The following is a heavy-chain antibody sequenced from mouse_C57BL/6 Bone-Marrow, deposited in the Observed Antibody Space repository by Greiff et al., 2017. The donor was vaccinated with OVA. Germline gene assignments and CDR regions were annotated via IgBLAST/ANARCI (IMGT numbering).Heavy chain of an antibody. Sequence: EVHLVESGGGLVKPGGSLKLSCAASGFTFSSYAMSWVRQTPEQRLEWVATISDGGSYTYYPDHVKGRFTISRDNAKNNLYLQMSHLKSEDTAMDYCARRGYYGMDFDYWGQGTTLTVSS. J-gene: IGHJ2*01. D-gene: IGHD1-1*01. CDR3: ARRGYYGMDFDY. CDR1: GFTFSSYA. V-gene: IGHV5-4*01. CDR2: ISDGGSYT.